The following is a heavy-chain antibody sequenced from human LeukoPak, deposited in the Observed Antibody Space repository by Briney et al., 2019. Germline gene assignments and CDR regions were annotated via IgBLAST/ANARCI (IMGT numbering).Heavy chain of an antibody. J-gene: IGHJ4*02. Sequence: PSETLSLTCAVYGGSFSGYYWSWIRQPPGKGLEWIGYIYYSGSTNYNPSLKSRVTISADTPKNQFSLKLSSVTAADTAVYYCARDSNYGGNNGLAYWGQGTLVTVSS. V-gene: IGHV4-59*01. D-gene: IGHD4-23*01. CDR2: IYYSGST. CDR3: ARDSNYGGNNGLAY. CDR1: GGSFSGYY.